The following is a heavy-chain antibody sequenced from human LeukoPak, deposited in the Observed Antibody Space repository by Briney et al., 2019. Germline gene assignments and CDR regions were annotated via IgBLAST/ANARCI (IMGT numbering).Heavy chain of an antibody. CDR2: IYSGGST. Sequence: GGSLRLSCAASGFTVSSNYMSWVRQAPGKGLEWVSVIYSGGSTYYADSVKGRFTISRDNSKSTLYIQMNSLRAEDTAVYYCARAKPKNMVRGLIMRRESRYYFDYWGQGTLITVSS. CDR1: GFTVSSNY. J-gene: IGHJ4*02. V-gene: IGHV3-53*01. CDR3: ARAKPKNMVRGLIMRRESRYYFDY. D-gene: IGHD3-10*01.